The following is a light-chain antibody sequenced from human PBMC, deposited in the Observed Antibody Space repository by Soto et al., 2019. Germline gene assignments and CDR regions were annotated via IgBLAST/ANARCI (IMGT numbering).Light chain of an antibody. CDR1: GSNIGAPYD. CDR3: QSYDSSLSGYV. CDR2: GST. Sequence: QYVLTHPPSLSWAPGQRVTISCTGSGSNIGAPYDVHWYQHLPGTAPKLLIYGSTNRPSGVPGRFSGSKSGTSASLAITGLQAEDEADYYCQSYDSSLSGYVFGAGTKVTVL. V-gene: IGLV1-40*01. J-gene: IGLJ1*01.